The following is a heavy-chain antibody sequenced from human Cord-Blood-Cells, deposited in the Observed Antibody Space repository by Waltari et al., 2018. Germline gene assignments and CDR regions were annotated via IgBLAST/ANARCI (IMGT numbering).Heavy chain of an antibody. CDR1: GGSISSYY. J-gene: IGHJ6*03. D-gene: IGHD3-3*01. Sequence: QVQLQESGPGLVKPSETLSLTCTVSGGSISSYYWSWIRQPAGKGLEWIGRIYTSGSTNYNPSLKSRVTMSVDTSKNQFSLKLSSVTAADTAVHYCAREVRFLEPYYMDVWGKGTTVTVSS. V-gene: IGHV4-4*07. CDR2: IYTSGST. CDR3: AREVRFLEPYYMDV.